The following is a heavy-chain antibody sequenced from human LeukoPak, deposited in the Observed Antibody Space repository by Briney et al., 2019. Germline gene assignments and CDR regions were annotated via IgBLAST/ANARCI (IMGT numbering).Heavy chain of an antibody. D-gene: IGHD3-22*01. V-gene: IGHV3-30*18. Sequence: GGSLRLSCAASGFTFSSYGMHWVRKAPGKGLEWVAVISYDGSNKYYADSVKGRFTISRDNSKNTLYLQMNSLRAEDTAVYYCAKGTGVIVGYWGQGTLVTVSS. CDR3: AKGTGVIVGY. CDR2: ISYDGSNK. J-gene: IGHJ4*02. CDR1: GFTFSSYG.